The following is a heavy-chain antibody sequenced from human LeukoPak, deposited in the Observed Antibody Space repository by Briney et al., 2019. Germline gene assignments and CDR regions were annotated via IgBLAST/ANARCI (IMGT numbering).Heavy chain of an antibody. V-gene: IGHV4-39*07. Sequence: SETLSLTCTVSGGSISSSSYYWGWIRQPPGKGLEWIGSIYYSGSTYYNPSLKSRVTISVDTSKNQFSLKLSSVTAADTAVYYCAREGSSSIRPPGGGTFDPWGQGTLVTVSS. J-gene: IGHJ5*02. CDR2: IYYSGST. D-gene: IGHD6-13*01. CDR3: AREGSSSIRPPGGGTFDP. CDR1: GGSISSSSYY.